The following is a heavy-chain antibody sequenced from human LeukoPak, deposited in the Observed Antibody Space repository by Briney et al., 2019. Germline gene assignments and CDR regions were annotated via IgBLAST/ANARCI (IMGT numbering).Heavy chain of an antibody. J-gene: IGHJ5*02. Sequence: GGSLRLSCAASGFTFNNAWMNWVRQAPGKGLEWVGRIKSKNVGGTTDYAAPVKGRFTISRDDSKNTVYLQMNSLKIEDTAVYYCTSHAAFDPWGQGTLVTVSS. V-gene: IGHV3-15*01. CDR3: TSHAAFDP. CDR2: IKSKNVGGTT. CDR1: GFTFNNAW.